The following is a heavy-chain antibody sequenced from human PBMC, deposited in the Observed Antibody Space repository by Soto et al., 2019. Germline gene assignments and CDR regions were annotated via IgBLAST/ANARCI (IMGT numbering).Heavy chain of an antibody. J-gene: IGHJ4*02. CDR3: ATDIHASWRLNS. V-gene: IGHV3-48*02. CDR1: GFSFRIYS. D-gene: IGHD2-2*01. Sequence: GGSLRLSCVVSGFSFRIYSMNWVRQAPGKGLEWISYISSDSGTIYYADSLKGRFTISRDNGKNSLYLQMNSLTDEDTAVYYYATDIHASWRLNSWGQGTLVTVSS. CDR2: ISSDSGTI.